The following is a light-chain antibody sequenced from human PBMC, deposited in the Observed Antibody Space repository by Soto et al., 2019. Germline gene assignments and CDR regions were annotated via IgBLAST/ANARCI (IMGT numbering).Light chain of an antibody. CDR1: SSNIGAGYD. V-gene: IGLV1-40*01. CDR3: QSYDRSLSGVG. Sequence: QSVLTQPPSVSGAPGQRVTISCTGSSSNIGAGYDVHWYQQLPGTAPKLLIYGNSNRPSGVPDRFSGSKSGTSASLAITGLQADDGAVSFCQSYDRSLSGVGFGGGAKLTLL. J-gene: IGLJ3*02. CDR2: GNS.